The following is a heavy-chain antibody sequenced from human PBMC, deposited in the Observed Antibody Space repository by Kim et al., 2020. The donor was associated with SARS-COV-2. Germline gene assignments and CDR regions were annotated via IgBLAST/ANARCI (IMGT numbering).Heavy chain of an antibody. D-gene: IGHD2-15*01. J-gene: IGHJ6*02. CDR2: ISAGGHHT. Sequence: GGSLRLSCAASGLIFSSFAMNWVRQAPGKGLEWVSAISAGGHHTYYADSVKGRLTISRDNSKNTLYLQMNSLRAEDTAIYYCAKDRQYGGYFYYYGMDVWGQGTTVTVSS. V-gene: IGHV3-23*01. CDR1: GLIFSSFA. CDR3: AKDRQYGGYFYYYGMDV.